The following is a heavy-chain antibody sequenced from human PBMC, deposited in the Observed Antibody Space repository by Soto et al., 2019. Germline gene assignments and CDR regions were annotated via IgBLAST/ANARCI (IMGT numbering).Heavy chain of an antibody. D-gene: IGHD3-3*01. Sequence: SETLSLTCAVYGGSFSVYYWSLIRQPPGKGLEWIGEINHSGSTNYNPSLKSRVTISVDTSKNQFSLKLSSVTAADTAVYYCARVWGYYDFWSGYYGLDYWGQGTLVTVSS. V-gene: IGHV4-34*01. CDR2: INHSGST. J-gene: IGHJ4*02. CDR1: GGSFSVYY. CDR3: ARVWGYYDFWSGYYGLDY.